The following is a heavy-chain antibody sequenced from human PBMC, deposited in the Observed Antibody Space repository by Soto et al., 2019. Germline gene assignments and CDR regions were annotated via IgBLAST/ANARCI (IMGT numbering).Heavy chain of an antibody. D-gene: IGHD1-26*01. Sequence: PGGSLRLSCAASGFIFENFGMSWFRQAPGKGLEWISSISGSGFKKYYAYSVKGRFTISRDNSKSTVYLELNNLSAEDTAVYHCAKNQGVELVPLATVDWFDPWGQGSVVTVSS. CDR1: GFIFENFG. CDR2: ISGSGFKK. V-gene: IGHV3-23*01. CDR3: AKNQGVELVPLATVDWFDP. J-gene: IGHJ5*02.